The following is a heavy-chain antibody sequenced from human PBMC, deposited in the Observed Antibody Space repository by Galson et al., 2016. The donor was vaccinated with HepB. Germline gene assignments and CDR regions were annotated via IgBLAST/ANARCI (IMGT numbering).Heavy chain of an antibody. CDR2: IYYSGST. J-gene: IGHJ6*02. CDR3: ASTYYDYVWGSYGMDV. D-gene: IGHD3-16*01. V-gene: IGHV4-59*12. Sequence: SETLSLTCTVSGGSIISYYWSWIRQSPGKGLECIGYIYYSGSTNYNPTLKSRVTISVDTSKNQFSLKLSSVTAADTAVYYCASTYYDYVWGSYGMDVWGQGTMVTVSS. CDR1: GGSIISYY.